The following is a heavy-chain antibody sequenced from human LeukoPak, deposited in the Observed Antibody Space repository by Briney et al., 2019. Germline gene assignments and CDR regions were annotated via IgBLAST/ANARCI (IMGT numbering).Heavy chain of an antibody. D-gene: IGHD6-19*01. CDR2: ISGSGGST. V-gene: IGHV3-23*01. Sequence: GGSLRLSCAASGFTVSSNYMSWVRQAPGKGLEWVSAISGSGGSTYYADSVKGRFTISRDNSKNTLYLQMNSLRAEDTAVYYCAKGDLAVAVYYFDYWGQGTLVTVSS. J-gene: IGHJ4*02. CDR1: GFTVSSNY. CDR3: AKGDLAVAVYYFDY.